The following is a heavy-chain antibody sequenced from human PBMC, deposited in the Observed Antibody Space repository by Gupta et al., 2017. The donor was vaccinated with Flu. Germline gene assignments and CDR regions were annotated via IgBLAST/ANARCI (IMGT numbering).Heavy chain of an antibody. J-gene: IGHJ1*01. D-gene: IGHD4-17*01. Sequence: QVQLVESGGGVVQPGSSLRLSCEASGFIFSNFGMNWVRQVPGKGLEGVAVIWYDGSKEYHADAVKGRFTISRDNFKNTLYLEMHSLRGDDSAIYYCATVTTVTTSHDGGQGTLVTVSS. V-gene: IGHV3-33*01. CDR3: ATVTTVTTSHD. CDR1: GFIFSNFG. CDR2: IWYDGSKE.